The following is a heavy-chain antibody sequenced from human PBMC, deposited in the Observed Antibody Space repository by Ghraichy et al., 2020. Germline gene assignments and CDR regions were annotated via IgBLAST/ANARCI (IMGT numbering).Heavy chain of an antibody. D-gene: IGHD2-15*01. V-gene: IGHV4-59*01. CDR2: IYHSGST. J-gene: IGHJ6*02. CDR1: GGSISSYY. Sequence: GSLSLTCTVSGGSISSYYWSWIRQPPGKGLEWIGYIYHSGSTNCNPSLKSRVTISVDTSKNQFSLKVSSVTAADTAVYYCARDRPKDNYYYGMDVWGQGTTVTVSS. CDR3: ARDRPKDNYYYGMDV.